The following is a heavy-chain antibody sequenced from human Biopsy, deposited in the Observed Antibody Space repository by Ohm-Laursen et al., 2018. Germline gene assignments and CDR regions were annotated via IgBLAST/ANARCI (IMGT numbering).Heavy chain of an antibody. V-gene: IGHV3-43D*04. Sequence: GSLRLSCTASGFSVADYAMHWVRQVSGKGLEWVSFIGWDGANTYYGGSVRGRFTISRDNDKNALYLQMNSLRLEDSGFYYCAKGSERLQDAGGVDAWGQGTLVTVSS. D-gene: IGHD4-11*01. CDR3: AKGSERLQDAGGVDA. CDR2: IGWDGANT. CDR1: GFSVADYA. J-gene: IGHJ5*02.